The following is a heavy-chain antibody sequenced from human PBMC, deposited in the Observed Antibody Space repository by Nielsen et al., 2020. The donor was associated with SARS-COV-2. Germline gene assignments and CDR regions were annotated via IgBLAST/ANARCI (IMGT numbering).Heavy chain of an antibody. CDR2: IIIVFDAA. D-gene: IGHD4-23*01. J-gene: IGHJ4*02. Sequence: SVKVSCKASGYTFTSNDITWVRQAPGQGLEWLGGIIIVFDAANYAQKFQGRATITADESTHTAYLELTSLRSEDTAVYYCARHEYGGNSPIASWGQGTLVTVSS. V-gene: IGHV1-69*13. CDR1: GYTFTSND. CDR3: ARHEYGGNSPIAS.